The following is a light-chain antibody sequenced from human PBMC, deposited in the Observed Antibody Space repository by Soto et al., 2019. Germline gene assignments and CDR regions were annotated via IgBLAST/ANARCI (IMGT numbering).Light chain of an antibody. V-gene: IGKV1-5*03. J-gene: IGKJ4*01. CDR2: KAS. CDR3: QQYSTYPLT. CDR1: QTISTW. Sequence: DIHMSQSTSTLSASVGDSVTITCRASQTISTWLAWYQQKPGKAPNLLIYKASSLEGGVPSRFSGSGSGTDFTLSISGLQPADSAIYYCQQYSTYPLTFGGGTKVEIK.